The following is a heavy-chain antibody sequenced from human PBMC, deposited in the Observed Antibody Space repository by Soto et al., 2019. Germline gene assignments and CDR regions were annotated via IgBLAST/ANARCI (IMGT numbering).Heavy chain of an antibody. J-gene: IGHJ3*01. D-gene: IGHD3-10*01. Sequence: EVQLLESGGGLVQPGGSLRLSCAASGFTFSTYAMTWVRQAPGKGLVWVSSLNLRGDSASYADSVKGRFTISRDNSKNTLYLHMDSLRAEDTDIYYCAKTLEYSGSGTYYTGRIIGAFDVWGQGTMVIVSS. V-gene: IGHV3-23*01. CDR2: LNLRGDSA. CDR1: GFTFSTYA. CDR3: AKTLEYSGSGTYYTGRIIGAFDV.